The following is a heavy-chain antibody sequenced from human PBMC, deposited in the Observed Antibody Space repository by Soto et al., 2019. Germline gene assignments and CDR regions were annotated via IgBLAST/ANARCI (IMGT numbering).Heavy chain of an antibody. V-gene: IGHV5-51*01. J-gene: IGHJ6*02. Sequence: GESLKISCKGSGYSFTSYWIGWVRQMPGKGLEWMGIIYPGDSDTRYSPSFQGQVTISADKSISTAYMELSRLRSDDTAVYYCAREKYSSGWYRNRLARDYYYGMDVWGQGTTVTVSS. CDR3: AREKYSSGWYRNRLARDYYYGMDV. CDR2: IYPGDSDT. D-gene: IGHD6-19*01. CDR1: GYSFTSYW.